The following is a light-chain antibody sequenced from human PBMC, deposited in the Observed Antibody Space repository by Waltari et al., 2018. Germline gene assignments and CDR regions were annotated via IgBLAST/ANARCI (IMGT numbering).Light chain of an antibody. V-gene: IGLV1-44*01. CDR1: SSNIGSNT. CDR3: AAWDDSLNGLYV. Sequence: QSVLTQPPSASGTPGQRVTISCSGSSSNIGSNTVTWYQQLPGTAPKLLIYSNNQRPSGLPDRCSGSKSGTSASLAISGLQSEDEADYYCAAWDDSLNGLYVFGTGTKVTVL. CDR2: SNN. J-gene: IGLJ1*01.